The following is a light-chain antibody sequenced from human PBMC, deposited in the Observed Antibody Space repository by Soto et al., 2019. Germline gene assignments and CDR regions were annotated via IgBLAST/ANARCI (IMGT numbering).Light chain of an antibody. CDR1: QSVSSN. V-gene: IGKV3-15*01. CDR3: QQYNNWPRT. Sequence: IVIAQSPATPAVSPGERDTLSCRASQSVSSNLAWYQQKPGQAPRLLIYGASTRATGIPARFSGSGSGTEFTLTISSLQSEDFAVYYCQQYNNWPRTFGQGAKVDVK. J-gene: IGKJ1*01. CDR2: GAS.